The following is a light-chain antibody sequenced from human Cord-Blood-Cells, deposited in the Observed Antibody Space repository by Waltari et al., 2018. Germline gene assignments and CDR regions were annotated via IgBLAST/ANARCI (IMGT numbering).Light chain of an antibody. J-gene: IGLJ2*01. CDR2: RNN. Sequence: SVLTQPPSASGTPGPRVTISCSGSSSNIGRNSVYWYQQLPGTAPKLLIYRNNQRPSGVPDRFSGSKSGTSASLAISGLRSEDEADYYCAAWDDSLSVVFGGGTKLTVL. V-gene: IGLV1-47*01. CDR1: SSNIGRNS. CDR3: AAWDDSLSVV.